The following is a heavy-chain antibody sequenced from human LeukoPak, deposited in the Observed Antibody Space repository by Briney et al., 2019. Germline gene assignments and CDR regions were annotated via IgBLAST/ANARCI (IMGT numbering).Heavy chain of an antibody. CDR2: IFSSSTYI. J-gene: IGHJ4*02. V-gene: IGHV3-21*03. D-gene: IGHD2/OR15-2a*01. CDR3: ARDFYDGFALDY. CDR1: GFAFNTYS. Sequence: TGGSLRLSCAASGFAFNTYSMNWVRQAPGKGLEWVSFIFSSSTYIYYTDSVKGRFTISRDNARNSLYLQMDNLRAEDTGVYYCARDFYDGFALDYWGQGTLVTVSS.